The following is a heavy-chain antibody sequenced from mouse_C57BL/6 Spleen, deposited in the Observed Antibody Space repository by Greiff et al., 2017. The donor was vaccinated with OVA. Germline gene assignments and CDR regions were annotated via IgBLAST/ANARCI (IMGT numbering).Heavy chain of an antibody. D-gene: IGHD2-4*01. CDR2: IDPSDSYT. CDR3: ARQRDYAWFAY. Sequence: QVQLQQPGAELVMPGASVKLSCKASGYTFTSYWMHWVKQRPGQGLEWIGEIDPSDSYTNYNQKLKGKSTLTVDKSSSTASMQLSSLTSSDSAVYYCARQRDYAWFAYWGQGTLVTVSA. CDR1: GYTFTSYW. V-gene: IGHV1-69*01. J-gene: IGHJ3*01.